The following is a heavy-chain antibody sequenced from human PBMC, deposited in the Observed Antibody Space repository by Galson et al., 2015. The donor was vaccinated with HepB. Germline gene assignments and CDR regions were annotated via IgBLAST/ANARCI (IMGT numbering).Heavy chain of an antibody. V-gene: IGHV3-21*01. CDR3: VPKTFLDY. CDR2: INSRSNYI. CDR1: GFTFSSYS. J-gene: IGHJ4*02. Sequence: SLRLSCAASGFTFSSYSMNWVRQAPGKGLEWVSFINSRSNYIYYADSVKGRFTISRDNAKNSLFLQMNSLRAEDTAVYYCVPKTFLDYWGQGTLVTVSS.